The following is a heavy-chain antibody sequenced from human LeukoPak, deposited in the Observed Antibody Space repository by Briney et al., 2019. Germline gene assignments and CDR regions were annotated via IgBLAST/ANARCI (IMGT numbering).Heavy chain of an antibody. CDR1: GFTFSSYE. V-gene: IGHV3-49*04. D-gene: IGHD3-22*01. Sequence: GGSLRLSCAGSGFTFSSYEMNWVRQAPGKGLEWVGFIRSKAYGGTTEYAASVKGRFTISRDDSKSIAYLQMNSLKTEDTAVYYCTRVTMIVVATGAFDIWGQGTMVTVSS. CDR2: IRSKAYGGTT. J-gene: IGHJ3*02. CDR3: TRVTMIVVATGAFDI.